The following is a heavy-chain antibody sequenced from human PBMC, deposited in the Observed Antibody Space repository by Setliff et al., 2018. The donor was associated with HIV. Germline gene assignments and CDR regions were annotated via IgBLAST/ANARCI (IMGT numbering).Heavy chain of an antibody. V-gene: IGHV4-61*02. D-gene: IGHD3-10*01. CDR2: FYTSGST. Sequence: SETLSLTCTVSGGSISSGSYHWSWIRQPAGKGLEWIGRFYTSGSTNYNPSLKSRVTISVEKSKNQFSLNLSSVTAADTAVYYCASSYDPNYYVSGSYHRHQGMYFDCWGQGMLVTVSS. CDR3: ASSYDPNYYVSGSYHRHQGMYFDC. CDR1: GGSISSGSYH. J-gene: IGHJ4*02.